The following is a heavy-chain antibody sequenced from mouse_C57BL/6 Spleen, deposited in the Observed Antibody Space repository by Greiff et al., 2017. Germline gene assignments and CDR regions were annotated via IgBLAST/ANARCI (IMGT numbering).Heavy chain of an antibody. CDR3: ARRNYYGSRGDAMDY. Sequence: QVQLQQPGAELVMPGASVKLSCKASGYTFTSYWMHWVKQRPGQGLEWIGEIDPSDSYTNYNQKFKGKSTLTVDKSSSTAYMQLSSLPSEDSAVYYCARRNYYGSRGDAMDYWGQGTSVTVSS. D-gene: IGHD1-1*01. CDR1: GYTFTSYW. V-gene: IGHV1-69*01. J-gene: IGHJ4*01. CDR2: IDPSDSYT.